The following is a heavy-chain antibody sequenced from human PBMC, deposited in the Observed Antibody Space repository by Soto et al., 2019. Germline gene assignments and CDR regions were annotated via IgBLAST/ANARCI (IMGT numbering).Heavy chain of an antibody. CDR2: ISGSGGST. Sequence: EVQLLESGGGLVQPGGSLRLSCAASGFTFSSYAMSWVRQAPGKGLEWVSAISGSGGSTYYADSVKGRFNISRDNSNNPLYLQMNTLRAEDTAVYYCAQDRFPYQLLYFDYWGQGTLVTVSS. V-gene: IGHV3-23*01. CDR3: AQDRFPYQLLYFDY. D-gene: IGHD2-2*01. CDR1: GFTFSSYA. J-gene: IGHJ4*02.